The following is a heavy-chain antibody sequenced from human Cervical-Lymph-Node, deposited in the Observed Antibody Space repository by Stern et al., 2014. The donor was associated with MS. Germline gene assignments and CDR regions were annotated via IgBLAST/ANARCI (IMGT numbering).Heavy chain of an antibody. CDR3: ASSSDYGDFLILDY. CDR1: GIIFSSFG. J-gene: IGHJ4*02. V-gene: IGHV3-30*19. Sequence: QDQLVESGGGVVQPGRSLRVSCEASGIIFSSFGMHWVRQAPGQGLKWLAGISYDGSDKYYADSVKGRFTISRDNSKNTLYLQMNRLRAEDTAVYYCASSSDYGDFLILDYWGQGSLVTVSS. CDR2: ISYDGSDK. D-gene: IGHD4-17*01.